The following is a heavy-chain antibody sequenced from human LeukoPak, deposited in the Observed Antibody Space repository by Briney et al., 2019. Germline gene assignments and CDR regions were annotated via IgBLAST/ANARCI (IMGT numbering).Heavy chain of an antibody. CDR3: ARAGTAMDVDAFDI. V-gene: IGHV4-61*01. CDR2: IYYSGST. Sequence: SQTLSLTCTVSGGSVSSGSYYWSWIRQPPGTGLEWIGYIYYSGSTNNNPSLKSRVTISVDTSKNQFSLKLSSVTAADTAVYYCARAGTAMDVDAFDIWGQGTMVTVSS. CDR1: GGSVSSGSYY. J-gene: IGHJ3*02. D-gene: IGHD5-18*01.